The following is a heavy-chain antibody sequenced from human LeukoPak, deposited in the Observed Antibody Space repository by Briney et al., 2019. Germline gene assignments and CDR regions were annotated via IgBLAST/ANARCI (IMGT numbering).Heavy chain of an antibody. D-gene: IGHD6-19*01. V-gene: IGHV1-3*01. CDR1: GYTFTSYA. Sequence: ASVKVSCKASGYTFTSYAMHWVCQAPGQRLEWMGWINAGNGSTKYSQKFQGRVTITRDTSASTAYMELSSLRSEDTAVYYCAREPIAVAASDSFDYWGQGTLVTVSS. J-gene: IGHJ4*02. CDR3: AREPIAVAASDSFDY. CDR2: INAGNGST.